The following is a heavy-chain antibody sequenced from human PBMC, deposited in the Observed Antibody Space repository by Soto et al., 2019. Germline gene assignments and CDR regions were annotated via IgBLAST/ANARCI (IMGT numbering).Heavy chain of an antibody. CDR1: GYSFTSYL. V-gene: IGHV5-10-1*04. J-gene: IGHJ6*02. D-gene: IGHD3-10*01. CDR3: ARQGFGAIHGLVDV. Sequence: PGESLNLSCKGSGYSFTSYLISWVRQMPGKGLEWMGRIDPSDSYTRYSPSFQGQVTISADKSISTAYLQWSSLKASDTAMYFCARQGFGAIHGLVDVWGQGTTVTVSS. CDR2: IDPSDSYT.